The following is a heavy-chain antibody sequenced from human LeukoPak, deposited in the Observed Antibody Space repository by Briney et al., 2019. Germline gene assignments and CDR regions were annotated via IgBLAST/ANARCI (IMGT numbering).Heavy chain of an antibody. CDR1: GGSISSGGYY. V-gene: IGHV4-31*03. CDR2: IYYSGST. D-gene: IGHD4-17*01. CDR3: ARAPLYGGHADWFDP. Sequence: KPSETLSLTCTVSGGSISSGGYYWSWLRQHPGKGLEWIGYIYYSGSTFYNPSLKSRVTISVDTSKNQFSLRLSSVTAADTAVYYCARAPLYGGHADWFDPWGQGTLVTVSS. J-gene: IGHJ5*02.